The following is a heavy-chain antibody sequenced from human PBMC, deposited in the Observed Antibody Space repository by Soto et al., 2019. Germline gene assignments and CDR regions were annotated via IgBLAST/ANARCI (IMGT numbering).Heavy chain of an antibody. CDR2: INAGNGNT. Sequence: QVQLVQSGAEVKKPGASVKVSCKASGYTFTSYAMHWVRQAPGQRLEWMGWINAGNGNTKYSQKYQGRVNXTXDXXASTAYMELSSLRSEDTAVYYCARGPGGPDGPGDYWGQGTLVTVSS. J-gene: IGHJ4*02. V-gene: IGHV1-3*01. CDR3: ARGPGGPDGPGDY. D-gene: IGHD2-15*01. CDR1: GYTFTSYA.